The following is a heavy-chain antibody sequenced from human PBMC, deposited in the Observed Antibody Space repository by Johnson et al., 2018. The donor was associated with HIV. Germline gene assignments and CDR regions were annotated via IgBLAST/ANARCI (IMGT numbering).Heavy chain of an antibody. CDR3: ARLPSGYSRDAFDM. V-gene: IGHV3-11*04. D-gene: IGHD5-18*01. Sequence: QVQLVESGGGLVKPGGSLRLSCAASGFTFSDYYMSWIRQAPGKGLEWVSYISSSGSTIYYADSVKGRFTISRDNSKNTLYLQMNSLRPEDTAVYYCARLPSGYSRDAFDMWGQGTMVTVSS. CDR1: GFTFSDYY. CDR2: ISSSGSTI. J-gene: IGHJ3*02.